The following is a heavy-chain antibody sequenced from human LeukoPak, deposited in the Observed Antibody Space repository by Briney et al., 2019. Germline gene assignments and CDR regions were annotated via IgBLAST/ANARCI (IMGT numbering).Heavy chain of an antibody. Sequence: GESLKISCKGSGYRFTSYWIGWVRQMPGKGLEWMGIIYPGDSDNRYSPSFQGQVTISADKSISTAYLQWSSLKASDTAMYYCARGIYGSGSYYNVFDWFDPWGQGTLVTVSS. D-gene: IGHD3-10*01. V-gene: IGHV5-51*01. CDR3: ARGIYGSGSYYNVFDWFDP. CDR1: GYRFTSYW. CDR2: IYPGDSDN. J-gene: IGHJ5*02.